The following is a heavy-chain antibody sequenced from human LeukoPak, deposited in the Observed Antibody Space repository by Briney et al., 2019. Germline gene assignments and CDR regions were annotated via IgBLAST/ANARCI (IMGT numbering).Heavy chain of an antibody. J-gene: IGHJ4*02. CDR2: INHSGST. V-gene: IGHV4-34*01. Sequence: PSETLSLTCAVYGGSFSGYYWSWIRQPTGKGLEWIGEINHSGSTNYNPSLKSRVTISVDTSKNQFSLKLSSVTAADTAVYYCARGLGLDYWGQGTLVTVSS. D-gene: IGHD7-27*01. CDR3: ARGLGLDY. CDR1: GGSFSGYY.